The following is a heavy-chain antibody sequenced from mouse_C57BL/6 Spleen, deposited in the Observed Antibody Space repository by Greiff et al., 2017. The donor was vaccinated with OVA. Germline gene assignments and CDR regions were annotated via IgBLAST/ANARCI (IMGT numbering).Heavy chain of an antibody. Sequence: QVQLQQPGAELVKPGASVKLSCKASGYTFTSYWMQWVKQRPGQGLEWIGEIDPSDSYTNYNQKFKGKATLTVDTSSNTAYMQLSSLTSEDSADYYCARWDYGSSYGFDYWGQGTTLTVSS. CDR1: GYTFTSYW. V-gene: IGHV1-50*01. CDR2: IDPSDSYT. D-gene: IGHD1-1*01. CDR3: ARWDYGSSYGFDY. J-gene: IGHJ2*01.